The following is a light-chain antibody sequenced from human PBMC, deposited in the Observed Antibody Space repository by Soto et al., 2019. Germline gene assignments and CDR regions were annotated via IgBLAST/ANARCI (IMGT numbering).Light chain of an antibody. Sequence: TQMTQSPSSLSASVGDRVTITCRASQTISIYLNWYQHKPGQAPKLMISAASTLQRGVPSRFSGSGSGTDFTLTISSLQPEDFATYYCQQSYTTLTFGGGTKVDIK. J-gene: IGKJ4*01. CDR2: AAS. V-gene: IGKV1-39*01. CDR1: QTISIY. CDR3: QQSYTTLT.